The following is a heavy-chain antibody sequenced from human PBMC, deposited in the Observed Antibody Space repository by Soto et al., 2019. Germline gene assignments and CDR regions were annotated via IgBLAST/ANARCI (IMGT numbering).Heavy chain of an antibody. CDR3: ARRLAVAGTFGWYFDL. CDR2: INYSGSTS. D-gene: IGHD6-19*01. V-gene: IGHV4-39*01. Sequence: SATLSLTCSVSGDSVSSSTYYWGWIRQPPGKGLEWIASINYSGSTSYYNPSLTSRVTISVDTSKNQISLRLSSVTAADTAVYYCARRLAVAGTFGWYFDLWGRGTLVTVSS. CDR1: GDSVSSSTYY. J-gene: IGHJ2*01.